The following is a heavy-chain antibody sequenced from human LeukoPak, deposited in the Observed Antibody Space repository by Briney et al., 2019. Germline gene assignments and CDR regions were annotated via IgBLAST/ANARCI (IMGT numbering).Heavy chain of an antibody. V-gene: IGHV3-7*03. Sequence: GGSLRLSCAASGFTFRNYWMSWVRQAPGEGLEWVANIRPDGSQKYYVVSARGRFTISRDNAKSSLYLQMSSLRPEDTATYYCARGSSGGWFIDYWGQGTLVTVSS. CDR2: IRPDGSQK. J-gene: IGHJ4*02. D-gene: IGHD2-15*01. CDR3: ARGSSGGWFIDY. CDR1: GFTFRNYW.